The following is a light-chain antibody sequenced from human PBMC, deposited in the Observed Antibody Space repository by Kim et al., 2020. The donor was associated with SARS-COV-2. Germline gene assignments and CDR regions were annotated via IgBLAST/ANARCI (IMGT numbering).Light chain of an antibody. J-gene: IGKJ2*01. CDR3: QQYNNWPQT. Sequence: EIVMTQSPATLSVSPGERATLSCRASQSVSSNLAWYQQKPGQAPRLLIYGASTRATGIPARFSGSGSGTEFTLTISSLQSEDFAVYYCQQYNNWPQTFGQWTKLEI. CDR2: GAS. V-gene: IGKV3-15*01. CDR1: QSVSSN.